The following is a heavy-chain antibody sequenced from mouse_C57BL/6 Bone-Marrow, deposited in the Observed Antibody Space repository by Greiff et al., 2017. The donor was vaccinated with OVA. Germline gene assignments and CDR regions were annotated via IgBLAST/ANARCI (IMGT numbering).Heavy chain of an antibody. CDR1: GYAFTNYL. CDR3: ARNADY. V-gene: IGHV1-54*01. Sequence: VQLQESGAELVRPGTSVKVSCKASGYAFTNYLIEWVKQRPGQGLEWIGVINPGSGGTNYNEKFKGKATLTADKSSSTAYMQLSSLTSEDSAIYVCARNADYWCQGTTLTVTS. CDR2: INPGSGGT. J-gene: IGHJ2*01.